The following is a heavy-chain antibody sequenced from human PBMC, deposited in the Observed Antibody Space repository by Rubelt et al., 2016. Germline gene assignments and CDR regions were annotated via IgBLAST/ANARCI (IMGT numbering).Heavy chain of an antibody. J-gene: IGHJ5*02. V-gene: IGHV3-30*04. CDR1: GFTFSSYA. CDR3: ARSRDSIRGAGWFDP. Sequence: QVQLVESGGGVVQPGRSLRLSCAASGFTFSSYAMHWVRQAPGKGLEWVAVISYDGSNKYYADSVKGRFTISRDNSKNTLYLQMNSLRAEETAVYYCARSRDSIRGAGWFDPWGQGTLVTVSS. D-gene: IGHD5-24*01. CDR2: ISYDGSNK.